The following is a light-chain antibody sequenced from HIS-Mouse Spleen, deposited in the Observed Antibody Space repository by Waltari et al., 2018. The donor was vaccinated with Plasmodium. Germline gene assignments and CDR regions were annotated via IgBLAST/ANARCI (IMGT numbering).Light chain of an antibody. J-gene: IGKJ3*01. CDR3: QQYDNLPPLFT. Sequence: DIQMTQSPSSLSASVGDRVTITCQASQDISNYLNWYQQKPGKAPKLLIYDPSNLETGVPSRFSGSGSGTDFTFTISSLQPEDIATYYCQQYDNLPPLFTFGPGTKVDIK. V-gene: IGKV1-33*01. CDR1: QDISNY. CDR2: DPS.